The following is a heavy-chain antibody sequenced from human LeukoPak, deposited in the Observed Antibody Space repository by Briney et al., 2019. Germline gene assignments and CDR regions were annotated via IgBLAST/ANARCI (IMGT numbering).Heavy chain of an antibody. V-gene: IGHV3-66*01. CDR3: ASTAVTTSIWS. CDR1: GFTVSSNY. J-gene: IGHJ5*02. CDR2: IYSGSST. Sequence: GGSLRLSCAASGFTVSSNYMSWVRQAPGKGLEWVSVIYSGSSTYYADSVKGRFTISRDNSKNTLYLQMNSLRAEDTAVYYCASTAVTTSIWSWGQGTLVTVSS. D-gene: IGHD4-17*01.